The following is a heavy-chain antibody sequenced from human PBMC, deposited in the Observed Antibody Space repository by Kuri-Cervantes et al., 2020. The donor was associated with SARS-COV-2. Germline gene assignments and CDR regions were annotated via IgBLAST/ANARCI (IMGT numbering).Heavy chain of an antibody. Sequence: ASVKVSCKASGYTFTGYYMHWVRQAPGQGLEWMGWINPSGGTKYAQKFQGRVTMTRDTSTSTVYMELSSLRSEDTAVYYCARVCREPGSYFRRLRTEHYFDYWGQGTLVTVSS. CDR1: GYTFTGYY. CDR2: INPSGGT. J-gene: IGHJ4*02. V-gene: IGHV1-2*02. D-gene: IGHD1-26*01. CDR3: ARVCREPGSYFRRLRTEHYFDY.